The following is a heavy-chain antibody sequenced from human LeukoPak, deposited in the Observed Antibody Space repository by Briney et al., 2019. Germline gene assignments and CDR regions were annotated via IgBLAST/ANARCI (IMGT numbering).Heavy chain of an antibody. CDR1: GGSISSYY. CDR2: IYYSGST. V-gene: IGHV4-59*08. D-gene: IGHD2-15*01. J-gene: IGHJ4*02. Sequence: SETLSLTCTVSGGSISSYYWSWIRQPPGKGLEWIGYIYYSGSTNYNPSLKSRVTISVDTSKNQFSLKLSSATAADTAVYYCARRGEYCSGGSCYSTLGYWGQGTLVTVSS. CDR3: ARRGEYCSGGSCYSTLGY.